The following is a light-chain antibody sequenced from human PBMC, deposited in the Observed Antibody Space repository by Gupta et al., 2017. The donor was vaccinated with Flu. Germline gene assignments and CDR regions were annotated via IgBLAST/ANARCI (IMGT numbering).Light chain of an antibody. V-gene: IGLV3-9*01. CDR3: QVWDSTWV. CDR1: NIGSKN. J-gene: IGLJ3*02. Sequence: VALGQTARLTCGGTNIGSKNVHWYQQMPGQAPILVIYSDTTRPSGIPERFSGSNSGNTATLTISRAQVGDEADYFCQVWDSTWVFGGGTKLTVL. CDR2: SDT.